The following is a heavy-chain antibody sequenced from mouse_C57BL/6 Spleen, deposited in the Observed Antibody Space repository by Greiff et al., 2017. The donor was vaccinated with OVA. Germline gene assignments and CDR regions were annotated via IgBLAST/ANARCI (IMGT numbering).Heavy chain of an antibody. Sequence: EVKLMESGGDLVKPGGSLKLSCAASGFTFSSYGMSWVRQTPDKRLAWVATLSSGGSYTYYPDSVKGRFTISRDNAKNTLYLQMSSLKSEDTAMYYCARQLGIYGNNYAMDYWGQGTSVTVSS. D-gene: IGHD2-1*01. J-gene: IGHJ4*01. CDR3: ARQLGIYGNNYAMDY. CDR1: GFTFSSYG. V-gene: IGHV5-6*01. CDR2: LSSGGSYT.